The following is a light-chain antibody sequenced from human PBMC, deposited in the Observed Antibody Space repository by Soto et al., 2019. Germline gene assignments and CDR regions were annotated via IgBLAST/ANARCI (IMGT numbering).Light chain of an antibody. CDR3: GAWDSRLSAVV. CDR1: SSNIGNNY. V-gene: IGLV1-51*02. CDR2: ENN. J-gene: IGLJ2*01. Sequence: QSVLTQPPSVSAAPGQKVTISCSGSSSNIGNNYVSWYQQLPGTAPKLRIYENNKRPSGIPDRFSGSKSGTSATLGITGLQTGDEADYYCGAWDSRLSAVVLGGGTKLTVL.